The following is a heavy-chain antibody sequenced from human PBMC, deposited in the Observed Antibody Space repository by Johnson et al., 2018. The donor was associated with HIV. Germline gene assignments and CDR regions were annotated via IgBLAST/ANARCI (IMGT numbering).Heavy chain of an antibody. J-gene: IGHJ3*02. CDR2: IRWDGAIT. V-gene: IGHV3-43D*03. Sequence: VRLVESGGVVVQPGGSLRLSCAASGFTFDDYAMHWVRQAPGNGLEWVSLIRWDGAITHYADSVKGRFTISRDNSRNSLYLQMKSLRPEDTALYYCARAEIYEGRVGDFAFDIWGQGTMVTVSS. CDR1: GFTFDDYA. D-gene: IGHD3-10*01. CDR3: ARAEIYEGRVGDFAFDI.